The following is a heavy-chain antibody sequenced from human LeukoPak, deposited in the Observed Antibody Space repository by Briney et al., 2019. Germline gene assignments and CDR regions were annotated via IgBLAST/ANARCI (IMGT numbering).Heavy chain of an antibody. D-gene: IGHD3-3*01. Sequence: GGSLRLSCTGSGFTFGDYAMSWVRQAPGKGLEWIGFIRTNSYGGTTEYAASVKGRFTISRDDSKNTLYLQMNSLKTEDTAVYYCTTDSVRFLEWLLAFDYWGQGTLVTVSS. CDR1: GFTFGDYA. CDR2: IRTNSYGGTT. CDR3: TTDSVRFLEWLLAFDY. J-gene: IGHJ4*02. V-gene: IGHV3-49*04.